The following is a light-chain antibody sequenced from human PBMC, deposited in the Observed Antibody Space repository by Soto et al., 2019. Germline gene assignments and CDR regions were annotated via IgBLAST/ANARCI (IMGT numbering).Light chain of an antibody. Sequence: IQTTQSSSSQTDPIGDRHTITCQASQNIGRFLNWYQQKPGEAPRLLVYSAFRIQSGVPSRFNASGSGTDFTLSISSLQPEDFSTYYCQQGSTTPITFGLGTKVDIK. CDR3: QQGSTTPIT. J-gene: IGKJ5*01. CDR1: QNIGRF. V-gene: IGKV1-39*01. CDR2: SAF.